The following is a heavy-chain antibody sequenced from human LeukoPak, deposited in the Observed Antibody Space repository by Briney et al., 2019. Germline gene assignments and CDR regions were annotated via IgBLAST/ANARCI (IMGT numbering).Heavy chain of an antibody. Sequence: ASVKVSCKTSGYTFTDYYIHWVRQAPGQALEWMGWINPNTGASKYREKFQGRIAMTRDTSISTVYMQLTGLRSDDTAIYYCLRGGTFDYWGQGILVTVSS. D-gene: IGHD1-1*01. CDR1: GYTFTDYY. CDR2: INPNTGAS. CDR3: LRGGTFDY. V-gene: IGHV1-2*02. J-gene: IGHJ4*02.